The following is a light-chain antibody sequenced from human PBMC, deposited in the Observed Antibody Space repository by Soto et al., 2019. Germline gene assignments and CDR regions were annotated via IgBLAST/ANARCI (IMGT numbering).Light chain of an antibody. CDR3: QQYNSYSP. V-gene: IGKV1-5*01. CDR1: QSISSW. CDR2: DAS. J-gene: IGKJ1*01. Sequence: DIQMTQSPSTLSASVGDRVTITYRASQSISSWLAWYQQKPWKAPKLLIYDASSLESGVPSRFSGSGSGTEFTLTISSLQPDDFATYYCQQYNSYSPFGQGTKV.